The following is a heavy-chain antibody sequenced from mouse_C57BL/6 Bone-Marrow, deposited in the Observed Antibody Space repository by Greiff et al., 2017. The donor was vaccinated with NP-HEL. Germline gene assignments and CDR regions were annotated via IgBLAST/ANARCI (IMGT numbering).Heavy chain of an antibody. CDR3: APITTVSYWYFDV. CDR1: GFNIKDYY. Sequence: EVQRVESGAELVKPGASVKLSCTASGFNIKDYYMHWVKQRTEQGLEWIGRIDPEDGETKYAPKFQGKATITADTSSNTAYLQLSSLTSEDTAVYYCAPITTVSYWYFDVWGTGTTVTVSS. V-gene: IGHV14-2*01. D-gene: IGHD1-1*01. J-gene: IGHJ1*03. CDR2: IDPEDGET.